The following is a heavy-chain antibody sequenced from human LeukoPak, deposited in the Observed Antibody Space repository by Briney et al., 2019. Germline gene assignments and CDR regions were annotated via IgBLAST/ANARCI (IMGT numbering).Heavy chain of an antibody. CDR2: IIPIFDTA. D-gene: IGHD6-13*01. V-gene: IGHV1-69*05. CDR1: GVTFSSYA. J-gene: IGHJ5*02. CDR3: ARLSSSSWYSWFDP. Sequence: ASVKVSCTASGVTFSSYAISWVRQAPGQGLEWMGGIIPIFDTANYAQKLQGRVTMTTDTSTSTAYMELRSLRSDDTSVYYCARLSSSSWYSWFDPWGQGTLVTVSS.